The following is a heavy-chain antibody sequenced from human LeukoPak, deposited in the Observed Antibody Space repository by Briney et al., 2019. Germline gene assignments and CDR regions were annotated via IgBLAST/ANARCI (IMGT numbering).Heavy chain of an antibody. J-gene: IGHJ4*02. CDR2: ISYSGRT. Sequence: SETLSLTCTVSGGSISNYYWSWIRQPPGKGLEGIGDISYSGRTNYYPSLKSRLTTSVDTSQNQFSLKLSSVTAADTAVYYCARVDGNYVGYFDSWGQGTLVTVSS. CDR3: ARVDGNYVGYFDS. V-gene: IGHV4-59*01. D-gene: IGHD1-7*01. CDR1: GGSISNYY.